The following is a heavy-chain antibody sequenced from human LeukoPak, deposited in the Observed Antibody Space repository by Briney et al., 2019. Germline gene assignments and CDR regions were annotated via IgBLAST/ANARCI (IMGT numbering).Heavy chain of an antibody. CDR1: GGSISSSSYY. CDR2: IFYSGST. D-gene: IGHD3-3*01. CDR3: ARHGTDYDFWSGYYRPGAFDI. V-gene: IGHV4-39*01. J-gene: IGHJ3*02. Sequence: SETLSLTCTVSGGSISSSSYYWGWIRHPPGKGLEWIGSIFYSGSTYYNPSLKSRVTISVDTSKNQFSLNLTSVTAADTAVYYCARHGTDYDFWSGYYRPGAFDIWGQGTMVTVSS.